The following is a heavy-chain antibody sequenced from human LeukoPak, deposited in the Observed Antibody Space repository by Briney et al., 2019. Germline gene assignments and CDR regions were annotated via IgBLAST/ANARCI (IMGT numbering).Heavy chain of an antibody. Sequence: SVKVSCKASGGTFSSYAISWVRQAPGQGLEWRGGIIPIFGTANYAQKFQGRVTITTDESTSTAYMELSSLRSGDTAVYYCARTRTLVPGYFDYWGQGTLVTVSS. CDR1: GGTFSSYA. CDR2: IIPIFGTA. D-gene: IGHD3-10*01. V-gene: IGHV1-69*05. CDR3: ARTRTLVPGYFDY. J-gene: IGHJ4*02.